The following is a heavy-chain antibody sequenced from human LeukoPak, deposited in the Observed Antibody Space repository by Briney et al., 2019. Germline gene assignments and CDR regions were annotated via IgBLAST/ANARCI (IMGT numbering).Heavy chain of an antibody. Sequence: PGGSLRLSCAASGFTFSSYALNWVRQAPGKGLEWVSTISVSGGTTYYADSVKGRFTISRDNSKNMVYLQMNSLRAEDTAVYYCAKEKYYYDTSVYYPGDFVDYWGQGTLVTVPS. CDR3: AKEKYYYDTSVYYPGDFVDY. D-gene: IGHD3-22*01. J-gene: IGHJ4*02. CDR2: ISVSGGTT. V-gene: IGHV3-23*01. CDR1: GFTFSSYA.